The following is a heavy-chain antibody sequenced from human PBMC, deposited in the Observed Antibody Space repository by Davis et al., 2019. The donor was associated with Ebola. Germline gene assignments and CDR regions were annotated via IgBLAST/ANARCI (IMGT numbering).Heavy chain of an antibody. V-gene: IGHV1-69*10. D-gene: IGHD2-15*01. CDR3: ARRGYCSGYRCPWGWFDP. CDR1: GGTFSSYA. J-gene: IGHJ5*02. Sequence: SVKVSCKASGGTFSSYAISWVRQAPGQGLEWMGGIIPILGIANYAQKFQGRVTITADKSTSTADMELSSLRSEGTAVYYCARRGYCSGYRCPWGWFDPWGQGTLVTVSA. CDR2: IIPILGIA.